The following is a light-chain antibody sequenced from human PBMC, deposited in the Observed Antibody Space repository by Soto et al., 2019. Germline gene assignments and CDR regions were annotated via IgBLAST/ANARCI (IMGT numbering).Light chain of an antibody. J-gene: IGKJ4*01. V-gene: IGKV1-33*01. CDR2: DAS. Sequence: DIQLTQSPSSLSASVGDRVTITCQASQDISNYLNWYQQTPGKAPKLLLYDASNLETRVPSRFSGSGSVSDFTFTISSLQPEEIATYYCQQYDNLPLTFGGGTKVEIK. CDR3: QQYDNLPLT. CDR1: QDISNY.